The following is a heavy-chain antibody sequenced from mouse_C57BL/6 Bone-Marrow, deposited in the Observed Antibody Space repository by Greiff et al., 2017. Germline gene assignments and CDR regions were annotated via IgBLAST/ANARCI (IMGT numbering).Heavy chain of an antibody. CDR2: IDPSDSET. CDR3: ARGSYYGSSSLFAY. V-gene: IGHV1-52*01. CDR1: GYTFTSYW. J-gene: IGHJ3*01. Sequence: QVQLQQPGAELVRPGSSVKLSCKASGYTFTSYWMHWVKQRPIQGLEWIGNIDPSDSETHYNQKFKDKATLTVDKSSSTAYMQLSSLTSEDSAVXYCARGSYYGSSSLFAYWGQGTLVTVSA. D-gene: IGHD1-1*01.